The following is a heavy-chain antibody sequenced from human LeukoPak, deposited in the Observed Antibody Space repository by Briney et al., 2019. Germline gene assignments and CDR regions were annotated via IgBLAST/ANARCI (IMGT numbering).Heavy chain of an antibody. CDR2: IYYSGNT. CDR3: ASIAAAGDVDY. V-gene: IGHV4-39*01. J-gene: IGHJ4*02. CDR1: GGSISSSSYY. D-gene: IGHD6-13*01. Sequence: PSETLSLTCTVSGGSISSSSYYWGRIRQPPGKGLEWIGSIYYSGNTYYNASLKSQVSISIDTSKNQFSLRLTSVTAADTAVYYCASIAAAGDVDYWGQGTLVTVSS.